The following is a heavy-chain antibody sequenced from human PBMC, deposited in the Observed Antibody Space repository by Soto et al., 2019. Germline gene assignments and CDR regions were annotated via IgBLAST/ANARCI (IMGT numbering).Heavy chain of an antibody. CDR2: ISGSGGST. V-gene: IGHV3-23*01. CDR3: ANVQWLEPGGWFDP. CDR1: GFTFSSYA. J-gene: IGHJ5*02. Sequence: EVQLLESGGGLVQPGGPLRLSCAASGFTFSSYAMSWVRQAPGKGLEWVSAISGSGGSTYYADSVKGRFTISRDNSKNTLYLQMNSLRAEDTAVYYCANVQWLEPGGWFDPWGQGTLVTVSS. D-gene: IGHD6-19*01.